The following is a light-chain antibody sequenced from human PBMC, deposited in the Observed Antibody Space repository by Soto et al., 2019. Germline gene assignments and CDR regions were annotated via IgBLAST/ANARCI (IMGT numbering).Light chain of an antibody. J-gene: IGKJ4*01. CDR1: QSISSS. V-gene: IGKV1-39*01. CDR3: QQTYDFPLN. CDR2: GAS. Sequence: DIQMTQSPSSLSASVGDRVTVTFRASQSISSSLNWYQQKPGKAPQVVISGASPLQSAVPLRFSGSGSGTDFSLTISSLQPEDFATYYCQQTYDFPLNFGGGTKGDIK.